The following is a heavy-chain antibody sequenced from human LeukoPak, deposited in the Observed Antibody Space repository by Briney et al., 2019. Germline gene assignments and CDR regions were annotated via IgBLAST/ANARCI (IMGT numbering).Heavy chain of an antibody. CDR1: GFTFSAYG. J-gene: IGHJ4*02. CDR3: ASSVLREFDY. CDR2: ISGSGGST. V-gene: IGHV3-23*01. D-gene: IGHD3-10*01. Sequence: PGGSLRLSCAASGFTFSAYGIHWVRQAPGKGLEWVSTISGSGGSTYYADSVKGRFTISRDNSKNTLYLQMNSLRVEDTAVYYCASSVLREFDYWGQGTLVTVSS.